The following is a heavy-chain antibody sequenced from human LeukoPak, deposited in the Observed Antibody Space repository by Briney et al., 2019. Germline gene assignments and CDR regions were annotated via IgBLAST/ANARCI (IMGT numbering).Heavy chain of an antibody. D-gene: IGHD3-22*01. CDR3: ARGGLSSGYYYEGLY. CDR1: GASISSGGSY. V-gene: IGHV4-31*03. CDR2: ISYSGST. J-gene: IGHJ4*02. Sequence: SETLSLTCTVSGASISSGGSYWSWIRQNPGKGLEWLAYISYSGSTYYGPSLESRVTISLATSKNQFSLKMTSVTAADTAVYYCARGGLSSGYYYEGLYWGQGILVTVSS.